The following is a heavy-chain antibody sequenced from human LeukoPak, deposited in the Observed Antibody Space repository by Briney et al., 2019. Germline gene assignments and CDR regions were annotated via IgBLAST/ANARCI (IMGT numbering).Heavy chain of an antibody. CDR1: GFTFSSYS. Sequence: PGGSLRLSCAASGFTFSSYSMNWVRQAPGKGLEWVSAISGSGGSTYYADSVKGRFTISRDNSKNTLYLQMNSLRAEDTAVYYCAKNSPRYCGGDCPLDYWGQGTLVTVSS. J-gene: IGHJ4*02. CDR3: AKNSPRYCGGDCPLDY. V-gene: IGHV3-23*01. CDR2: ISGSGGST. D-gene: IGHD2-21*02.